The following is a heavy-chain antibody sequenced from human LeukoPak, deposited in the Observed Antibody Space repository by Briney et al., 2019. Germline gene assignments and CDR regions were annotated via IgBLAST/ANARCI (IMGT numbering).Heavy chain of an antibody. D-gene: IGHD3-3*01. CDR3: AKDLHTLEWLPNNWFDP. CDR2: ISGSGGST. CDR1: GFTFSSYA. Sequence: SGGSLRLSCAASGFTFSSYAMSWVRQAPGKGLEWVSAISGSGGSTYYADSVKGRFTISRDNSKNTLYLQMNSLRAEDTAVYYCAKDLHTLEWLPNNWFDPWGQGTLVTVSS. J-gene: IGHJ5*02. V-gene: IGHV3-23*01.